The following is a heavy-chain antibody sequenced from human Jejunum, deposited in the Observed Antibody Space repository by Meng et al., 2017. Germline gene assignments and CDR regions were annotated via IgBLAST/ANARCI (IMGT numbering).Heavy chain of an antibody. D-gene: IGHD3-22*01. J-gene: IGHJ4*02. CDR1: GFHFSNYW. V-gene: IGHV3-74*01. Sequence: GESLKISCAASGFHFSNYWMHWVRQVPGKGLVWVSRIKGDGYSTGYADSVKGRFTISRDNPKSTLYLQMNSLRAEDTAVYYCASGEGDSRYYFDYWGQGILVTVSS. CDR3: ASGEGDSRYYFDY. CDR2: IKGDGYST.